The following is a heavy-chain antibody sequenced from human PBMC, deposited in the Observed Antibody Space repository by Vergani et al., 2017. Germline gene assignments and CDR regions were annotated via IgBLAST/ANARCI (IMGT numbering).Heavy chain of an antibody. J-gene: IGHJ5*02. CDR3: ARDHSLLGELSHWFDP. V-gene: IGHV4-59*01. Sequence: QVHLQESGPGLVKPSETLSLTCTVSGDSISPYYWSWLRQPPGKGLEFIGYIYYTGSTNYNPSLKSRVTISVDTPKNQLSLRLSSVTAADTAFYYCARDHSLLGELSHWFDPWGQGTLVTVSS. CDR2: IYYTGST. D-gene: IGHD3-16*02. CDR1: GDSISPYY.